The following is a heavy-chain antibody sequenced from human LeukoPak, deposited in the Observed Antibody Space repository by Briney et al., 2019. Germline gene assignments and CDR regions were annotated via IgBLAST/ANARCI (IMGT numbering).Heavy chain of an antibody. V-gene: IGHV4-59*01. D-gene: IGHD3-9*01. CDR3: ARSSLRYVSGGFLGYFDY. CDR1: GGSISSYY. J-gene: IGHJ4*02. CDR2: IYYSGST. Sequence: PSETLSLTCTVSGGSISSYYWSWIRQPPGKGLEWSGYIYYSGSTNYNPSLKSRVTISVDTSKNQFSLKLSSVTAADTAVYYCARSSLRYVSGGFLGYFDYWGQGTLVTVSS.